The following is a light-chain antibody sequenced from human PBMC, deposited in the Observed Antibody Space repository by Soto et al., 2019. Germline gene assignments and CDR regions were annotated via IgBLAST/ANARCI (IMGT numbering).Light chain of an antibody. V-gene: IGKV3-20*01. Sequence: EIVLTQSPGTLSLSPGERATLSCRASQSINNRYLAWYQQKPGQAPRLLIYGAYSRATGLPDRFIGSGSGTDFTLTISRLEPEEFAVYYCQQFGSSPGFTFGPGTKVDIK. J-gene: IGKJ3*01. CDR1: QSINNRY. CDR3: QQFGSSPGFT. CDR2: GAY.